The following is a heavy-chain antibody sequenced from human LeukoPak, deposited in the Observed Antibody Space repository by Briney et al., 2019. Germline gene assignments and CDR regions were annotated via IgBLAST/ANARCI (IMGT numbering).Heavy chain of an antibody. CDR2: INSDGSST. CDR1: GFTFSSHW. CDR3: ARESSVGAHKAFDY. V-gene: IGHV3-74*01. D-gene: IGHD1-26*01. J-gene: IGHJ4*02. Sequence: PGGSLRLSCAASGFTFSSHWMHWVRQAPGKGLVWVSRINSDGSSTSYADSVKGRFTISRDNAKNTLYLQMNSLRAEDTAVYYCARESSVGAHKAFDYWGQGTLVTVSS.